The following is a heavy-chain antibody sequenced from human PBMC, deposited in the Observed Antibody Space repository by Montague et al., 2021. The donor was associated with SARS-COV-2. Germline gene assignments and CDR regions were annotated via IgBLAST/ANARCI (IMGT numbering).Heavy chain of an antibody. CDR3: ASRGAGWFGSNPERFDY. Sequence: SETLSLTCAVSGGSISSSNWWSCARQHPGEGLEWIVEIYHSGSTXYNTSLKSRGTISVDKSKNKFSLKLISVTAAATAVYYCASRGAGWFGSNPERFDYWGQGTLVTVSS. J-gene: IGHJ4*02. CDR1: GGSISSSNW. V-gene: IGHV4-4*02. CDR2: IYHSGST. D-gene: IGHD3-10*01.